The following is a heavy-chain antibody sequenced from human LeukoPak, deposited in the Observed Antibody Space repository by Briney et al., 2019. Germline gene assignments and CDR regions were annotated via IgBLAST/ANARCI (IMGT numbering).Heavy chain of an antibody. CDR2: IYYSGST. V-gene: IGHV4-39*01. CDR3: ARGRYQYYYYMDV. D-gene: IGHD2-2*01. CDR1: GGSISSNDYY. J-gene: IGHJ6*03. Sequence: SETLSLTCTVSGGSISSNDYYWDWIRQPPGMGLEYIGSIYYSGSTYYNPSLKSRVTISVDTSKNQFSPKLSSVTAADTAVYYCARGRYQYYYYMDVWGKGTTVTVSS.